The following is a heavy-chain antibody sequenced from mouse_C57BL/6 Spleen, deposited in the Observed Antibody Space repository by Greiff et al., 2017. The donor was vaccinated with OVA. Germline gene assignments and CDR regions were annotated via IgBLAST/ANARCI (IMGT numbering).Heavy chain of an antibody. D-gene: IGHD1-1*01. CDR1: GFSFNTYA. CDR3: VRYYGSSYGYFDV. CDR2: IRSKSNNYAT. V-gene: IGHV10-1*01. Sequence: DVKLQESGGGLVQPKGSLKLSCAASGFSFNTYAMNWVRQAPGKGLEWVARIRSKSNNYATYYADSVKDRFTISRDDSESMLYLQMNNLKTEDTAMYYCVRYYGSSYGYFDVWGTGTTVTVSS. J-gene: IGHJ1*03.